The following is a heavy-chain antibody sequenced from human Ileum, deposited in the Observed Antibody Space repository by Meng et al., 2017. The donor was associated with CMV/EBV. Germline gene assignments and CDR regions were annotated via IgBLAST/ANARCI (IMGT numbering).Heavy chain of an antibody. CDR2: ISGGGVPK. Sequence: GGSLRLSCAASGFSFSNFNMNWVRQAPGKGLEWVAYISGGGVPKFYADSVKGRFTVSRDNAKNSRYLEMHNLRDEDTAIYYCAKGTRLYFFDYWGQGTLVTVSS. V-gene: IGHV3-48*02. J-gene: IGHJ4*02. CDR3: AKGTRLYFFDY. CDR1: GFSFSNFN. D-gene: IGHD2-15*01.